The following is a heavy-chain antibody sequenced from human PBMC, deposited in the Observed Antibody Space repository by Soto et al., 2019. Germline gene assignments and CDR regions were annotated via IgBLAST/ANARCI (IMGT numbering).Heavy chain of an antibody. J-gene: IGHJ4*02. CDR2: IYYSGST. CDR1: GGSISSYY. D-gene: IGHD4-17*01. CDR3: ARSEGRGYGDYVQKY. V-gene: IGHV4-59*01. Sequence: SETLSLTYTVSGGSISSYYWSWIRQPPGKGLEWIGYIYYSGSTNYNPSLKSRVTISVDTSKNQFSLKLSSVTAADTAVYYCARSEGRGYGDYVQKYWGQGTLVTVSS.